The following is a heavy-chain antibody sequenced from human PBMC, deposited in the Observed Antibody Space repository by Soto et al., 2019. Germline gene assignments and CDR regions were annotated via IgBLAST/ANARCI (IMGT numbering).Heavy chain of an antibody. V-gene: IGHV4-59*01. CDR3: ARDDGSYYH. CDR1: GGSISSYY. J-gene: IGHJ5*02. D-gene: IGHD1-26*01. Sequence: QVQLQESGPGLVKPSETLSLTCTVSGGSISSYYWSWIRQPPGKGLEWIGYIYYSGSTNYNPSLKSRVTISVDTFKNQYSLKLSSVTAADTAVYCWARDDGSYYHWGPGTLVTVSS. CDR2: IYYSGST.